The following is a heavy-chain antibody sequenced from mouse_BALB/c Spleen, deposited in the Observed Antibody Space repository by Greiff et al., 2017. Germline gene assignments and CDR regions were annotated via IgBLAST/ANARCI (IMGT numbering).Heavy chain of an antibody. CDR3: ARDYYGSRNYYAMDY. CDR2: ISSGGSYT. J-gene: IGHJ4*01. Sequence: EVKLMESGGGLVKPGGSLKLSCAASGFTFSSYAMSWVRQSPEKRLEWVAEISSGGSYTYYPDTVTGRFTISRDNAKNTLYLEMSSLRSEDTAMYYCARDYYGSRNYYAMDYWGQGTSVTVSS. CDR1: GFTFSSYA. V-gene: IGHV5-9-4*01. D-gene: IGHD1-1*01.